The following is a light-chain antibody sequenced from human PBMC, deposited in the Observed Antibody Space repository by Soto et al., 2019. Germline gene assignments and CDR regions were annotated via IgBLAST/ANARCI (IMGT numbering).Light chain of an antibody. CDR2: DVS. J-gene: IGLJ1*01. V-gene: IGLV2-14*01. CDR1: SSDVCGYNY. Sequence: QSALTQPASVSGSPGQSITISCTGTSSDVCGYNYVSWYQQHPGKAPKLMIYDVSNRPSGVSNRFSGSKFGNTASLTISGLQAEDEADYYCSSYTSSSTRGFGTGTKLTVL. CDR3: SSYTSSSTRG.